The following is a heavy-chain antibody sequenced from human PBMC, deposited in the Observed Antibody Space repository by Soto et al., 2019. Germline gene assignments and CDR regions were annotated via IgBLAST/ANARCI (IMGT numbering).Heavy chain of an antibody. V-gene: IGHV4-28*01. Sequence: QVQLQESGPGLVKPSDTLSLTCAVSGYSISSSNWWGWIRQPPGKGLEWIGYIYYSGSTYYNPSLKSRVTMSVDTSQNQFSLKLSSVTAVDTAVYYCAGGGIVGATTADYWGQGTLVTVSS. D-gene: IGHD1-26*01. J-gene: IGHJ4*02. CDR2: IYYSGST. CDR1: GYSISSSNW. CDR3: AGGGIVGATTADY.